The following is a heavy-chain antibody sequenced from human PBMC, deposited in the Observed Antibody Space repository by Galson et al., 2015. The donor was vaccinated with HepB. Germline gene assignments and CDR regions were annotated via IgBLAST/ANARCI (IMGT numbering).Heavy chain of an antibody. J-gene: IGHJ4*02. V-gene: IGHV1-18*01. CDR3: ARDWNNLVVVAAARGFDY. CDR2: ISGYNGDT. D-gene: IGHD2-2*01. Sequence: SVKVSCKASGYTFTSYGISWVRQAPGQGLQWVGWISGYNGDTNYAQNFQDRVTMTTDTPTSTAYMELRSLRSDDTAFYYCARDWNNLVVVAAARGFDYWGKGTRVTVSS. CDR1: GYTFTSYG.